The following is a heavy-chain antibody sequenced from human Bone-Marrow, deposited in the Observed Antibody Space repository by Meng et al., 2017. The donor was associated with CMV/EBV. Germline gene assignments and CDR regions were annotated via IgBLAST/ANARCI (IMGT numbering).Heavy chain of an antibody. Sequence: GESLKISCAASGFTFSSYGMHWVRQAPGKGLEWVAFIRYDGSNKYYADSVKGRFTISRDNSKNTLYLQMNSLRAEDTAVYYCAKPLGGQQLGPDYCGQGTLVTVSS. D-gene: IGHD6-13*01. V-gene: IGHV3-30*02. CDR1: GFTFSSYG. CDR3: AKPLGGQQLGPDY. CDR2: IRYDGSNK. J-gene: IGHJ4*02.